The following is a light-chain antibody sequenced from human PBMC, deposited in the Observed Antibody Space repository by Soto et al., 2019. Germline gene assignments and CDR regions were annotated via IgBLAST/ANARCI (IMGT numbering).Light chain of an antibody. CDR3: AAWDDSLNGPL. V-gene: IGLV1-44*01. J-gene: IGLJ3*02. CDR1: SSNIGSNF. CDR2: TNN. Sequence: QSVLTQPPSASGTPGQSVTISCSGSSSNIGSNFVNWYQQLPGTAPKLPIYTNNQRPSGVPDRFSGSKSGTSASLAISGLQSEDEADYHCAAWDDSLNGPLFGGGTKLTVL.